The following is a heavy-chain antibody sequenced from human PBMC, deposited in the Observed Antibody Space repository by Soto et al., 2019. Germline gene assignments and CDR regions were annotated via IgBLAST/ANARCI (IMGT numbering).Heavy chain of an antibody. CDR1: GFTFTSSA. CDR2: IVVGSGNT. V-gene: IGHV1-58*01. CDR3: AADGARIVGAIDAFDI. J-gene: IGHJ3*02. Sequence: SVKVCCKASGFTFTSSAVQWVRQARGQRLEWIGWIVVGSGNTNYAQKFQERVTITRDMSTSTAYMELSSLRSEDTAVYYCAADGARIVGAIDAFDIWGQGTMVTVSS. D-gene: IGHD1-26*01.